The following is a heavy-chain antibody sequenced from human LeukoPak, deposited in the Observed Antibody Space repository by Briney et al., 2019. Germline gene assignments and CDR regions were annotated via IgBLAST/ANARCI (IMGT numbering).Heavy chain of an antibody. CDR2: INPNSGGT. D-gene: IGHD4-17*01. CDR3: ARKGEIYGDYDY. Sequence: ASVKVSCKAPGYTFTGYYMHWVRQAPGQGLEWMGWINPNSGGTHYAQKFQGRVTVTRDTSISTTYMDLSRLKSDDTAIYYCARKGEIYGDYDYWGQGTLVTVSS. J-gene: IGHJ4*02. V-gene: IGHV1-2*02. CDR1: GYTFTGYY.